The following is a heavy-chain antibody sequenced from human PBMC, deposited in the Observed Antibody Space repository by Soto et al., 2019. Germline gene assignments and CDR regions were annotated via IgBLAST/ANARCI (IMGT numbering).Heavy chain of an antibody. D-gene: IGHD3-10*01. Sequence: QITLKESGPTLVKPTQTLTLTCTFSGFSLSTSGVGVGWIRQPPGKALEWLALIYWDDDKRYSPSLKSRLTITKDTSKNQVVLTMTNMDPVDTATYYCAHGQGSGSYYLTPNWFDPWGQGTLVTVSS. V-gene: IGHV2-5*02. CDR3: AHGQGSGSYYLTPNWFDP. CDR1: GFSLSTSGVG. J-gene: IGHJ5*02. CDR2: IYWDDDK.